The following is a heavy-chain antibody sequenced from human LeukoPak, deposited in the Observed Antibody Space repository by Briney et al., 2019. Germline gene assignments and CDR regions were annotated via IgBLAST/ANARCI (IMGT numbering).Heavy chain of an antibody. V-gene: IGHV6-1*01. J-gene: IGHJ6*03. CDR2: TYYRSKWCS. CDR3: AREGGHYYYIDV. CDR1: GDIFPSNNAA. Sequence: SQTLSLTCAISGDIFPSNNAAWHWIRQSPSRGLEWLGRTYYRSKWCSDYAVSLRSRITINPDTSRNQFSLQLNSVTPEDTAVYYCAREGGHYYYIDVWGKGTTVTVAS. D-gene: IGHD3-16*01.